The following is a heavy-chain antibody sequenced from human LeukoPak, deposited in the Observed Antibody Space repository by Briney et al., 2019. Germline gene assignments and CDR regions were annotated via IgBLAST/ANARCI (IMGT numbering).Heavy chain of an antibody. V-gene: IGHV3-30*02. CDR1: GITFSKAG. D-gene: IGHD6-13*01. J-gene: IGHJ4*02. CDR2: IWSDGSSQ. Sequence: GGSLRLSCTASGITFSKAGMHWLRQAPGKGLEWVAFIWSDGSSQYYADSVKGRFTISRHNSKNTVYVHMTSLRVEDTAVYYCEKLFTGAAPSIPLDYWGQGTLVTVSS. CDR3: EKLFTGAAPSIPLDY.